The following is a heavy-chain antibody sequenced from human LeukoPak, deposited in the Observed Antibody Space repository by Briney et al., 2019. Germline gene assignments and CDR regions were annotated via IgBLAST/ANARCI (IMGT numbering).Heavy chain of an antibody. CDR2: ISSSGSTI. CDR1: GFTFSDSY. Sequence: GGSLRLSCAASGFTFSDSYMTWVRQAPGKGLEWVSYISSSGSTIYYADSVKGRFTISRDNAKNSLYLQMNSLRAEDTAVYYCAELGITMVGGVWGKGTTVTISS. J-gene: IGHJ6*04. D-gene: IGHD3-10*02. CDR3: AELGITMVGGV. V-gene: IGHV3-11*04.